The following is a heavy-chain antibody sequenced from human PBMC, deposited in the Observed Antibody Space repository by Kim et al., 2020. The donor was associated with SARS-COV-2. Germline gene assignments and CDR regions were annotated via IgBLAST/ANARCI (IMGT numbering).Heavy chain of an antibody. CDR1: GYSFTSYW. Sequence: GESLKISCKGSGYSFTSYWISWVRQMPGKGLEWMGRIDPSDSYTNYSPSFQGHVTISADKSISTAYLQWSSLKASDTAMYYCARHSITMVRGVSYGMDVWGQGTTVTVSS. V-gene: IGHV5-10-1*01. D-gene: IGHD3-10*01. J-gene: IGHJ6*02. CDR2: IDPSDSYT. CDR3: ARHSITMVRGVSYGMDV.